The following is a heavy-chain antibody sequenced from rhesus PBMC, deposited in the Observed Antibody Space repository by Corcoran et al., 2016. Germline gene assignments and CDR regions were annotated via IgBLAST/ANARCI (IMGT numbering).Heavy chain of an antibody. CDR3: ARLRSGSSPDY. CDR1: GYSISSGYY. CDR2: ISGSSGSP. J-gene: IGHJ4*01. D-gene: IGHD6-25*01. V-gene: IGHV4-99*01. Sequence: QVQLQESGPGLVKPSETLSLTCAVSGYSISSGYYWGWIRQPPGKGLEYIGYISGSSGSPYYNPSLKSLVTISKDSSKNQFSLNLSSVTAADTAVYYCARLRSGSSPDYWGQGVLVTVSS.